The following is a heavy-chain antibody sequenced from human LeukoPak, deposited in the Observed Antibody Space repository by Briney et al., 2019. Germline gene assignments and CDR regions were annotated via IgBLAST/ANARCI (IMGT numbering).Heavy chain of an antibody. D-gene: IGHD3-22*01. CDR2: IRYDGNNK. Sequence: PGGSLRLTCAASGFTFRRYGMHWVRQAPGKGLEWVAFIRYDGNNKYYADSVKGRFTIFRDNSRNTLYLQMNSLRAEDTAVYYCAKHRVSIESHSYESHNYQSLDYWGQGTLVTVSS. CDR3: AKHRVSIESHSYESHNYQSLDY. V-gene: IGHV3-30*02. CDR1: GFTFRRYG. J-gene: IGHJ4*02.